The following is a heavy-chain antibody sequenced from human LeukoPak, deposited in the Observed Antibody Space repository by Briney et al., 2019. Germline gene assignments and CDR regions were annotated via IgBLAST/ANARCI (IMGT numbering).Heavy chain of an antibody. CDR1: GFGFSDSY. J-gene: IGHJ4*01. Sequence: PRGSLRLSCVVSGFGFSDSYMTWIRQTPGKGLEWLAYISGSGSDMYYADSVKGRFTISRDNAKNSLYLQMNSLRPDDTALYYCSTDPRLLIYWGHGTLVTVSS. CDR2: ISGSGSDM. V-gene: IGHV3-11*01. CDR3: STDPRLLIY. D-gene: IGHD2-8*01.